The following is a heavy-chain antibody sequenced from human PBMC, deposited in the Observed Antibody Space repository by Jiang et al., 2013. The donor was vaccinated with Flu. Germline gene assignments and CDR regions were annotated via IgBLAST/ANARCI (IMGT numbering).Heavy chain of an antibody. Sequence: QLLESGGGLAQPGGSLRLSCAASGFTFSSYEMNWVRQTPGKGLEWISYINSRGDMTYYADSVKGRFTISRDNAKNSLYLQLNSLRAEDTAVYYCARVWELKNYGMGVWGQGTTVTVSS. D-gene: IGHD1-26*01. CDR3: ARVWELKNYGMGV. J-gene: IGHJ6*02. CDR2: INSRGDMT. V-gene: IGHV3-48*03. CDR1: GFTFSSYE.